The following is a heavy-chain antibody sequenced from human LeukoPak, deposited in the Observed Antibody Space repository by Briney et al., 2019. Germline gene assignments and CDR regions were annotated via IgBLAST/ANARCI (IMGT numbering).Heavy chain of an antibody. J-gene: IGHJ4*02. CDR2: IDPNSGGT. D-gene: IGHD3/OR15-3a*01. Sequence: GASVKVSCKAPGYSFTGYYIHWVRQAPGQGSEWMGRIDPNSGGTNSAQKFQARVTLTRDTSIATVYMELSSLRSNDTAVYYCARDQARTTTWYLYMNYWGQGTLVTVSS. V-gene: IGHV1-2*06. CDR1: GYSFTGYY. CDR3: ARDQARTTTWYLYMNY.